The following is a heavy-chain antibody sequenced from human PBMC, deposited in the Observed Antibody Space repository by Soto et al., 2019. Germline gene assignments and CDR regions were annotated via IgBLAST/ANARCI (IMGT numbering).Heavy chain of an antibody. V-gene: IGHV3-74*01. CDR2: INSDGSST. CDR3: ARGGSLNWYFDL. Sequence: EVPLVESGGGLVQPGGSLRLSCAASGFTFSSYWMHWVRQAPGKGLVWVSRINSDGSSTSYADSVKGRFTISRDNAKNSLYLQMNSLRAEDTAVYYCARGGSLNWYFDLWGRGTLVTVSS. J-gene: IGHJ2*01. D-gene: IGHD1-26*01. CDR1: GFTFSSYW.